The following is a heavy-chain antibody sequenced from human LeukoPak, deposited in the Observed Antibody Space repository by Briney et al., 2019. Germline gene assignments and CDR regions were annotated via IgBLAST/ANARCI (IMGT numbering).Heavy chain of an antibody. Sequence: SVKVSCKASGGTFSSYAISWVRQAPGQGLEWMGRIIPILGIANYAQKFQGRVTITADKSTSTAYMELSSLRSEDTAVYYCATEGGDGGYRGDYFDYWGQGTLVTVSS. CDR2: IIPILGIA. J-gene: IGHJ4*02. V-gene: IGHV1-69*04. CDR3: ATEGGDGGYRGDYFDY. CDR1: GGTFSSYA. D-gene: IGHD2-21*02.